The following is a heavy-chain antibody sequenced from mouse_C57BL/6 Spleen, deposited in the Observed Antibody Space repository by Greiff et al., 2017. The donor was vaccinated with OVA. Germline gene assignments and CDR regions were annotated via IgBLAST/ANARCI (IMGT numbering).Heavy chain of an antibody. CDR1: GFTFSDAW. Sequence: EVKVVESGGGLVQPGGSMKLSCAASGFTFSDAWMDWVRQSPEKGLEWVAEIRNKANNHATYYAESVKGRFTISRDDSKSSVYLQMNSLRAEDTGIYYCTRPPIYYYGSSYGWYFDVWGTGTTVTVSS. J-gene: IGHJ1*03. D-gene: IGHD1-1*01. CDR3: TRPPIYYYGSSYGWYFDV. CDR2: IRNKANNHAT. V-gene: IGHV6-6*01.